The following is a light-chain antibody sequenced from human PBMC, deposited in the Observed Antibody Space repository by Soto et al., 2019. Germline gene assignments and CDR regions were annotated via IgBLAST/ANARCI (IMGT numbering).Light chain of an antibody. CDR2: GAS. Sequence: EIVMTQSPATLSVSPGERVTLSCRASQSVGNNLAWYQQKPGQAPRLLIHGASTRHSGIPGRFSGSGSGTEFTLTISSLQSEDFAVYYCQQHDSWPRTFGQGTKVDNK. V-gene: IGKV3-15*01. J-gene: IGKJ1*01. CDR3: QQHDSWPRT. CDR1: QSVGNN.